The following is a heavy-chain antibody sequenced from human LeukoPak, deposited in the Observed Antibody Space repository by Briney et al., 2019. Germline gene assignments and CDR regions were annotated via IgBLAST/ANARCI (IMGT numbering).Heavy chain of an antibody. Sequence: SETLSLTCAVYGGSFSGYYWSWIRQPPGKGLEWIGEINHSGSTNYNPSLKSRVTISVDTSKNQFSLKLSSVTAADTAVYYCASSRDGYNEYYFDYWGQGTLVTVSS. V-gene: IGHV4-34*01. CDR2: INHSGST. D-gene: IGHD5-24*01. CDR1: GGSFSGYY. J-gene: IGHJ4*02. CDR3: ASSRDGYNEYYFDY.